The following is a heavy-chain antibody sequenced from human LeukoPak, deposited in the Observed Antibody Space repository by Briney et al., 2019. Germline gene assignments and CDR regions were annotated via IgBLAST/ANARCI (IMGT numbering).Heavy chain of an antibody. CDR3: AKGKSGYYYVEFDY. J-gene: IGHJ4*02. D-gene: IGHD3-22*01. CDR1: GGSISSYY. CDR2: IYTSGST. Sequence: PSETLSLTCTVSGGSISSYYWSWIRQPAGKGLEWIGRIYTSGSTNYNPSLRSRVTMSVDTSKNQFSLKLSSVTAADTAAYYCAKGKSGYYYVEFDYWGQGTLVTVSS. V-gene: IGHV4-4*07.